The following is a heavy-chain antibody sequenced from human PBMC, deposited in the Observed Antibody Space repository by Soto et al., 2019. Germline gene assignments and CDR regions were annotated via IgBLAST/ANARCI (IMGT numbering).Heavy chain of an antibody. V-gene: IGHV3-33*01. Sequence: QVQLVESGGGVVQPGRSLRLSCAASGFTFSSYGMHWVRQAPGKGLEWVAVIWYDGSNKYYADSVKGRFTISRDNYKNTLYLQMNSLRAEDTAVYYCARSTVAVDEVFYGYYGMDVWGQGTTVTFAS. J-gene: IGHJ6*02. D-gene: IGHD6-19*01. CDR3: ARSTVAVDEVFYGYYGMDV. CDR2: IWYDGSNK. CDR1: GFTFSSYG.